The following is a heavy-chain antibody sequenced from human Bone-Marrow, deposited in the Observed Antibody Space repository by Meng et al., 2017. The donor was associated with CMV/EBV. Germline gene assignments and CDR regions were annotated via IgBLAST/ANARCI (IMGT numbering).Heavy chain of an antibody. J-gene: IGHJ4*02. D-gene: IGHD3-16*02. CDR2: VHHSGTT. CDR3: ARVDVWATYRYSIDL. V-gene: IGHV4-4*02. Sequence: SETLSLTCAVSSVSVSISNWWTWVRQPPGKGLEWIGEVHHSGTTNYNPSLKSRLTISVDKSKNLFSLSLKFVTAADTAIYYCARVDVWATYRYSIDLWGPGGLVTVSS. CDR1: SVSVSISNW.